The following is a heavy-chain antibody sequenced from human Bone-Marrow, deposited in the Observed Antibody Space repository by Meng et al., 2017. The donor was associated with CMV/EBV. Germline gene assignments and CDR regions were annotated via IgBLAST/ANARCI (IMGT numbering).Heavy chain of an antibody. J-gene: IGHJ6*02. CDR2: MQNNEISR. CDR1: GFTFSSFG. CDR3: ARDLRRGSFAFDI. Sequence: GGSLRLSCAATGFTFSSFGAHWVRQAPGKGLEWVAFMQNNEISRHYVDSVKGRFSVSSDNSKSTLYLEMSGLRSDDTAVYWCARDLRRGSFAFDIWGQGTTVTVSS. D-gene: IGHD1-26*01. V-gene: IGHV3-30*02.